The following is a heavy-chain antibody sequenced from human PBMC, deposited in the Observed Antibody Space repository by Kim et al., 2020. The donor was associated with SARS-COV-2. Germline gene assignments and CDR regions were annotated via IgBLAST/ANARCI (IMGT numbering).Heavy chain of an antibody. Sequence: SETLSLTCTVSGGSISSYYWSWIRQPPGKGLEWIGYIYYSGSTNYNPSLKSRVTISVDTSKNQFSLKLSSVTAADTAVYYCARSRWEEGLGYSYGLLIDYWGQGTLVTVSS. CDR2: IYYSGST. D-gene: IGHD5-18*01. J-gene: IGHJ4*02. V-gene: IGHV4-59*01. CDR3: ARSRWEEGLGYSYGLLIDY. CDR1: GGSISSYY.